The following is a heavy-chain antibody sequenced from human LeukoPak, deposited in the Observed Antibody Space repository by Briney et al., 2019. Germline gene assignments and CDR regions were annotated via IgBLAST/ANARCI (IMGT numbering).Heavy chain of an antibody. CDR1: GGSISSGGYY. CDR3: ARYTVCPTVTTEMGFDY. J-gene: IGHJ4*02. Sequence: PSETLSLTCTVSGGSISSGGYYWSWIRQHPGQGLEWIGYIYYSGSTYYNPSLKSRVTISVDTSKNQFSLKLSSVTAADTAVYYCARYTVCPTVTTEMGFDYWGQGTLVTVSS. V-gene: IGHV4-31*03. D-gene: IGHD4-17*01. CDR2: IYYSGST.